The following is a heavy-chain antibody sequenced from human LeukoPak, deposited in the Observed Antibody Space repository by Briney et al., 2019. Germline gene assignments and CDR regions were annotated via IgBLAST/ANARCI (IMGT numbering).Heavy chain of an antibody. D-gene: IGHD2-2*01. V-gene: IGHV1-2*02. J-gene: IGHJ4*02. CDR1: GYTFTDYY. Sequence: ASVKVSCKASGYTFTDYYIHWVRQAPGQGLEWVAWINPNSGGTYYAQNFHDRITLTRDTSISTAYMELSRLRSDDTAIYYCARANALYCSSTSCLFDYWGQGTLVTDSS. CDR3: ARANALYCSSTSCLFDY. CDR2: INPNSGGT.